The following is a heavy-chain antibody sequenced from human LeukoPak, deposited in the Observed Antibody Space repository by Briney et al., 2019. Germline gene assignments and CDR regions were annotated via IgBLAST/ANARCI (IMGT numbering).Heavy chain of an antibody. Sequence: GGSLRLSCAASGFTFSSYAMSWVRQAPGKGLEWVSAISGSGGSTYYADSVKGRFTISRDNSKNTLYLHMNSLRAEDTAVYYCARDKNYYGSGSPSLDAFDIWGQGTMVTVSS. CDR2: ISGSGGST. V-gene: IGHV3-23*01. J-gene: IGHJ3*02. D-gene: IGHD3-10*01. CDR1: GFTFSSYA. CDR3: ARDKNYYGSGSPSLDAFDI.